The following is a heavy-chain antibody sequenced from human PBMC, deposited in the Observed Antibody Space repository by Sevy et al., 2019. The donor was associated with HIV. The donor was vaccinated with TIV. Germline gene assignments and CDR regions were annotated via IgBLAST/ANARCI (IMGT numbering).Heavy chain of an antibody. CDR3: ARVVLGYCGGDCYYDAFDI. D-gene: IGHD2-21*02. CDR2: IKQDGSEK. CDR1: GFTFSSYW. Sequence: GGSLRLSCAASGFTFSSYWMSWVRQAPGKGLEWVANIKQDGSEKYYVDSVKGRFTISRDNAKNSLYLQMNSLRAEDTAVYYCARVVLGYCGGDCYYDAFDIWGQGTMVTVSS. J-gene: IGHJ3*02. V-gene: IGHV3-7*01.